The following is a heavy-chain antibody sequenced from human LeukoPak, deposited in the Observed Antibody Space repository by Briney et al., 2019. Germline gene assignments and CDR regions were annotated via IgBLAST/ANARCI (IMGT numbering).Heavy chain of an antibody. J-gene: IGHJ4*02. CDR2: ISSSGRTT. Sequence: GGSLRLSCAASGFTFGNYEMNWVRQAPGMGLEWVSYISSSGRTTHYADSVKGRFTISRDNSKNSLYLQLNSLRVEDTAVYYCARDLGTSAITGYWGQGTLVTVSP. D-gene: IGHD7-27*01. CDR1: GFTFGNYE. CDR3: ARDLGTSAITGY. V-gene: IGHV3-48*03.